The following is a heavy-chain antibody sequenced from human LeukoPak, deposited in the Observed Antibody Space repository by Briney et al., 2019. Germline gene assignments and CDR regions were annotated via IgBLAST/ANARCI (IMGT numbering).Heavy chain of an antibody. CDR1: GFTLSSYA. V-gene: IGHV3-23*01. Sequence: QPGGSLRLSCAASGFTLSSYAMSWVRQAPGKGLEWVSAISGSGGSTYYADSVKGRFTISRDNSKNTLYLQMNSLRAEDTAVYYCAKDSFRVGATRGGRPTKYFQHWGQGTLVTVSS. J-gene: IGHJ1*01. CDR3: AKDSFRVGATRGGRPTKYFQH. CDR2: ISGSGGST. D-gene: IGHD1-26*01.